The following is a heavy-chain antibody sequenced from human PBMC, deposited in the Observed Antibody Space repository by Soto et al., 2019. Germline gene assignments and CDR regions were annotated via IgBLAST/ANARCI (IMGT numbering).Heavy chain of an antibody. CDR1: GGSISSGGYY. CDR2: IYYSGST. CDR3: AGIYSGSPGGTLRY. J-gene: IGHJ4*02. D-gene: IGHD1-26*01. Sequence: QVQLQESGPGLVKPSQTLSLTCTVSGGSISSGGYYWSWIRQHPGKGLEWIGYIYYSGSTYYNPSLKRRVTISVDTSKNQFPLKLSSVPAADTAVYYCAGIYSGSPGGTLRYWGQGTLVTVSS. V-gene: IGHV4-31*03.